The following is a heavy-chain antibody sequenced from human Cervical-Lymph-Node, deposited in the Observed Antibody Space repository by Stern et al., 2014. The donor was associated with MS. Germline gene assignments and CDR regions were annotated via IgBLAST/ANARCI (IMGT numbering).Heavy chain of an antibody. J-gene: IGHJ4*02. Sequence: EDQLVESGAEVKKPGESLKISCKGSGYTFTTYWIGWVRQMPGKGLEWMGMFYPADSNTRYSPSFHAQVAFSANKSISTASLQWSSLKASDTAMYFCARHLSSEALDYWGPGTLVTVSS. CDR1: GYTFTTYW. V-gene: IGHV5-51*01. D-gene: IGHD6-19*01. CDR3: ARHLSSEALDY. CDR2: FYPADSNT.